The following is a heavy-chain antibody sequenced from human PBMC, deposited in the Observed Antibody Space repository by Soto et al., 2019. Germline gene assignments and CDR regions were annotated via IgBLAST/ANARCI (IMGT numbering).Heavy chain of an antibody. CDR2: IIPILNIA. D-gene: IGHD3-10*01. CDR3: ARGYTYDSGSYFGMDV. J-gene: IGHJ6*02. V-gene: IGHV1-69*02. Sequence: QVQLVQSGAEVKKPGSSVKVSCKVSGVTFSRYIISWVRQAPGQGLEWMGRIIPILNIANYAQKFQGRVTITADKSTSTAYMELNSLRSEDTAVYYCARGYTYDSGSYFGMDVWGQGTTVTVSS. CDR1: GVTFSRYI.